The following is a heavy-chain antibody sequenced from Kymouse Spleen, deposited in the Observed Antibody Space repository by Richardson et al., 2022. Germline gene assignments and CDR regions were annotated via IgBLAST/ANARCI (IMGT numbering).Heavy chain of an antibody. V-gene: IGHV3-48*02. J-gene: IGHJ6*02. Sequence: EVQLVESGGGLVQPGGSLRLSCAASGFTFSSYSMNWVRQAPGKGLEWVSYISSSSSTIYYADSVKGRFTISRDNAKNSLYLQMNSLRDEDTAVYYCASVTGPDYYYYGMDVWGQGTTVTVSS. CDR1: GFTFSSYS. CDR2: ISSSSSTI. D-gene: IGHD1-20*01,IGHD1-7*01. CDR3: ASVTGPDYYYYGMDV.